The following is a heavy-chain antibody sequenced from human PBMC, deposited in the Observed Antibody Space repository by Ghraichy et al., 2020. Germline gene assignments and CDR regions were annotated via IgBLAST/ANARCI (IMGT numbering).Heavy chain of an antibody. Sequence: GGSPRLSCAASGFIFSSYAMTWVRQAPGKGPEWVAGIAGSGGNTYYADSVKGRFTISRDNSQNTLYLEMNSLRADDTAVYYCAKEDVVSAVPDYWGQGTLVTVSS. J-gene: IGHJ4*02. D-gene: IGHD2-15*01. V-gene: IGHV3-23*01. CDR3: AKEDVVSAVPDY. CDR1: GFIFSSYA. CDR2: IAGSGGNT.